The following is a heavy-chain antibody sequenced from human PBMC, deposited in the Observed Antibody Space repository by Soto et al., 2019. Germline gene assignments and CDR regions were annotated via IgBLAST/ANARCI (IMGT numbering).Heavy chain of an antibody. D-gene: IGHD2-8*01. Sequence: QARLVESGGGVVQPGRSLRLSCEASGLTFSAYGMHWVRQAPGKGLEWVATISYDESKKYFGDSVKGRFTISRDNSKSTLYLEMNSLRTEDTAVYYCAKASHCNKGRCSLGLIGDRAFDIWGQGTMVTVSS. J-gene: IGHJ3*02. CDR2: ISYDESKK. CDR3: AKASHCNKGRCSLGLIGDRAFDI. CDR1: GLTFSAYG. V-gene: IGHV3-30*18.